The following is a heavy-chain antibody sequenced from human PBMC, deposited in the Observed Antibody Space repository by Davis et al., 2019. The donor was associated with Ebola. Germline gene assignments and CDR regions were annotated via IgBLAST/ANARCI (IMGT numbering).Heavy chain of an antibody. D-gene: IGHD5-24*01. CDR3: ARDLVGFGYSYSGNYYYGMDL. CDR2: LGTSADT. V-gene: IGHV3-23*01. Sequence: GESLKISCAASGFIFSSYVMSWVRQAPGKGLEWVSTLGTSADTYYADSVKGRFTISRDNSKSSLYLQMNSLRAEDSAVYYCARDLVGFGYSYSGNYYYGMDLWGHGTTVTVSS. CDR1: GFIFSSYV. J-gene: IGHJ6*02.